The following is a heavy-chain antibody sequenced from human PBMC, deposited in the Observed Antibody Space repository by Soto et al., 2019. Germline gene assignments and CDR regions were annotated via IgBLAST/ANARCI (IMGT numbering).Heavy chain of an antibody. CDR1: GFTFSSYG. J-gene: IGHJ4*02. CDR2: ISYDGSNK. CDR3: AKGLLEWLLVRSSVDY. Sequence: GGSLRLSCAASGFTFSSYGMHWVRQAPGKGLEWVAVISYDGSNKYYADSVKGRFTISRDNSKNTLYLQMNSLRAEDTAVYYCAKGLLEWLLVRSSVDYWGQGTLVTVSS. V-gene: IGHV3-30*18. D-gene: IGHD3-3*01.